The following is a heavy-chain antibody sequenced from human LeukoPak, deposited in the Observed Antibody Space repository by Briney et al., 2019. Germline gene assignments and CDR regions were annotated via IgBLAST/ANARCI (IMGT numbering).Heavy chain of an antibody. CDR2: ISVYNGKT. CDR3: ARDQYDSVWDSHRPYFDY. J-gene: IGHJ4*02. Sequence: ASVKVSCKASGYTFSIYGISWVRQAPGQGLEWMGWISVYNGKTKYAQNFQGGVTLTTDTFTSTAYMEVTSLRSDDTAVYYCARDQYDSVWDSHRPYFDYWGQGTLVTVSS. V-gene: IGHV1-18*01. CDR1: GYTFSIYG. D-gene: IGHD3-16*02.